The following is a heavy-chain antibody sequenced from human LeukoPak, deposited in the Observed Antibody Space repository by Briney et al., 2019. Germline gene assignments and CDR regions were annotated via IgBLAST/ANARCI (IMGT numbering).Heavy chain of an antibody. Sequence: GRSLRLSCAASGFTFSSYGMHWVRQAPGKGLEWVAVIWYDGSNKFYADSVKGRFTISRDISKNTLYLQMNSLRAEDTAVYYCARDRAAADLDYWGQGTLVTVSS. V-gene: IGHV3-33*01. J-gene: IGHJ4*02. CDR2: IWYDGSNK. D-gene: IGHD6-13*01. CDR1: GFTFSSYG. CDR3: ARDRAAADLDY.